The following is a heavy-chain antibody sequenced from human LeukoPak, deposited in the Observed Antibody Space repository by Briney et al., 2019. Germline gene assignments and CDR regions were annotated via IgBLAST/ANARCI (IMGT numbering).Heavy chain of an antibody. V-gene: IGHV1-69*10. CDR3: ALLIVPAAIRPYYYYGMDV. Sequence: SVKVSCNAARGTFSSYAISWVRQAPGQRREWMGGIIPILGIANYAQKFQGRVTITADKSTSTAYMELSRLRSDDTAVYSCALLIVPAAIRPYYYYGMDVWGQGTTVTVSS. D-gene: IGHD2-2*02. J-gene: IGHJ6*02. CDR2: IIPILGIA. CDR1: RGTFSSYA.